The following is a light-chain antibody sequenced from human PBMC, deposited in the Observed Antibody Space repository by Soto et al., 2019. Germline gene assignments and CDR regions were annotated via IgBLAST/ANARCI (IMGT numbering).Light chain of an antibody. J-gene: IGKJ4*01. CDR1: QDVSSK. CDR3: QQYIRWPLT. CDR2: DAS. V-gene: IGKV3D-15*01. Sequence: EMVVTQSPATLSVSPGERVTLSCRTSQDVSSKLDWYQQKPGQPPSLLIYDASTRATGTPVRFSGSGSGTEFTLAVSSLLSEDYALYFCQQYIRWPLTFGGGTKVEIK.